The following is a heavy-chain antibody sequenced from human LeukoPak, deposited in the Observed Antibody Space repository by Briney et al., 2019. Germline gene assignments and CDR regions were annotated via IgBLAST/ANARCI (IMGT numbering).Heavy chain of an antibody. CDR1: GFTFSSYW. D-gene: IGHD3-3*01. V-gene: IGHV3-74*01. CDR3: ARDTGGWDFWSLHYYFDY. Sequence: GGSLRLSCAASGFTFSSYWMHWVRQAPGKGLVWVSRINSDGSSTRYADSVKGRFTISRDNTKNTLYLQMNSLRAEDTAVYYCARDTGGWDFWSLHYYFDYWGQGTLVTVSS. J-gene: IGHJ4*02. CDR2: INSDGSST.